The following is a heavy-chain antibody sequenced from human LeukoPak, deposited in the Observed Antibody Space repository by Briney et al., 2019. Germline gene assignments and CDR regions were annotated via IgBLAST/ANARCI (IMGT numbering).Heavy chain of an antibody. D-gene: IGHD3-3*01. Sequence: TLSLTCTVSGGSISSGSYYWSWIRQPAGKGLEWIGRIYSTGSTNYNPSLQSRATISADTSKNQFSLKLSSVTAADTATYYCAKDWSIFGARDWFDPWGQGIMVTVSS. V-gene: IGHV4-61*02. CDR3: AKDWSIFGARDWFDP. J-gene: IGHJ5*02. CDR2: IYSTGST. CDR1: GGSISSGSYY.